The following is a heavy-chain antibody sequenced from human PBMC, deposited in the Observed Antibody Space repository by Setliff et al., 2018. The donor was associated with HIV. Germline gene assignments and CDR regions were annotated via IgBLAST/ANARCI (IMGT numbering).Heavy chain of an antibody. J-gene: IGHJ6*03. CDR2: ISTYNGNK. V-gene: IGHV1-18*01. CDR1: GYTFTGYY. CDR3: ATNPEMATINYYYYYMDV. D-gene: IGHD5-12*01. Sequence: ASVKVSCKASGYTFTGYYIHWVRQAPGQGLEWMGWISTYNGNKHYAQKLQGRVTMTADTSTSTAYMELSSLRSEDTAVYYCATNPEMATINYYYYYMDVWGKGTTVTV.